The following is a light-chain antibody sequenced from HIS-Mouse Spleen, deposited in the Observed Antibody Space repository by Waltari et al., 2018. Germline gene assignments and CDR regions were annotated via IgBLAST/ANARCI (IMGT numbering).Light chain of an antibody. Sequence: SYELTQPPSVSVSPGQTARITCSGEALPKNYASWYQQKSGQAPVLVIYEDSKRPPGIPERFSGSSSGTMATLTISGAQVEDEADYYCYSTDSSGNHRVFGGGTKLTVL. J-gene: IGLJ2*01. CDR3: YSTDSSGNHRV. CDR1: ALPKNY. CDR2: EDS. V-gene: IGLV3-10*01.